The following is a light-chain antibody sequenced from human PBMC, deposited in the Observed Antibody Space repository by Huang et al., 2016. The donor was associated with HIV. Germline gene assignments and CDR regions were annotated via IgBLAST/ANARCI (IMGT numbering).Light chain of an antibody. V-gene: IGKV3-15*01. CDR3: QHYRVWPPVYT. CDR2: AAS. J-gene: IGKJ2*01. CDR1: QTVSIN. Sequence: DIVMTQSPATLSVSPGERATLSCRASQTVSINLAWYQQKPGQAPRLLIYAASTRATDIPARFSGSGSGTEFTLTISSLQSEDFAVYYCQHYRVWPPVYTFGQGTKLEIK.